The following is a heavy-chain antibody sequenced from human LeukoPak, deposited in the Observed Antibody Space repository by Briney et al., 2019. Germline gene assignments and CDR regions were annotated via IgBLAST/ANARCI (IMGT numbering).Heavy chain of an antibody. CDR3: ARDRGARGRGLA. D-gene: IGHD3-10*01. CDR1: GFTFRIYG. J-gene: IGHJ4*02. V-gene: IGHV3-21*06. Sequence: PGGSLRLSCAASGFTFRIYGMNWVRQAPGKGLEWVSSISDTSDISYADSVKGRFTVSRDNAKNSVFLQMNSLRLEDTAVYYCARDRGARGRGLAWGQGTLVSVSS. CDR2: ISDTSDI.